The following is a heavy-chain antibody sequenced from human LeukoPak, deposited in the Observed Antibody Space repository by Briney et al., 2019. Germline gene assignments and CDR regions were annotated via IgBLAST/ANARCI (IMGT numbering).Heavy chain of an antibody. J-gene: IGHJ4*02. Sequence: SETLSLTCAVYGGSFSGYYWSWIRQPPGKGLEWIGEINHSGSTNYNPSLKSRVTISVDTSKNQFSLELSSVTAADTAVYYCAREMYDSAGYRVSYFDYWGQGILVTVSS. D-gene: IGHD3-22*01. CDR3: AREMYDSAGYRVSYFDY. V-gene: IGHV4-34*01. CDR1: GGSFSGYY. CDR2: INHSGST.